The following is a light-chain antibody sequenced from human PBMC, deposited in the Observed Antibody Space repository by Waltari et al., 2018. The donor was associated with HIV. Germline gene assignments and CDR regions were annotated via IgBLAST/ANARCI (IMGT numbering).Light chain of an antibody. J-gene: IGLJ2*01. V-gene: IGLV1-44*01. Sequence: HSLLLQPLSSSGAPGQRVAISCFDGDSNIGVRSINWYQHLPGSSPKLLIFNHEVRAPGVPDRFSGSRSGTSASLAISGLQSDDEGDYYCGVWDVNVEGAVFGGGTKVTVL. CDR1: DSNIGVRS. CDR3: GVWDVNVEGAV. CDR2: NHE.